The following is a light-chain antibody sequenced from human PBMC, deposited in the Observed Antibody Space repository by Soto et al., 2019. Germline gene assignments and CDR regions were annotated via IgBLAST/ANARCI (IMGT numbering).Light chain of an antibody. V-gene: IGKV3-15*01. CDR1: QSVSIN. J-gene: IGKJ1*01. CDR3: QHYNNWPPWT. Sequence: EIVMSQSPATLSVSPGERATLSCRASQSVSINLAWYQQKPGQAPRLLIYGASTRATGIPARFWGSGSGTEFTLTISSLQSEDFAVYYCQHYNNWPPWTFGQGAMVAI. CDR2: GAS.